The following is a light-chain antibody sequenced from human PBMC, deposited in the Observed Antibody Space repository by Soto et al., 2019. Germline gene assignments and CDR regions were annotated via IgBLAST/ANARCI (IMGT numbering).Light chain of an antibody. V-gene: IGLV1-44*01. Sequence: QSVLTQPPSTSATPGQSVTISCSGSSSNIGSNSVNWYQQLPGTAPRRIIYSDNGRPSGVLDRLSGSRSGTSASLAISGLQSDDEADYYCGAWDDSLNVVVFGGGTKLTVL. CDR1: SSNIGSNS. CDR3: GAWDDSLNVVV. CDR2: SDN. J-gene: IGLJ2*01.